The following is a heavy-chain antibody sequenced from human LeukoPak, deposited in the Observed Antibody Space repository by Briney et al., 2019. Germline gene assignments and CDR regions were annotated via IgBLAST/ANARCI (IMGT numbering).Heavy chain of an antibody. J-gene: IGHJ4*02. D-gene: IGHD2-2*02. V-gene: IGHV3-30*18. Sequence: GRSLRLSCAASGFTFGSYGMHWVRQAPGKGLEWVAVISYDGSNKYYADSVKGRFTISRDNSKNTQYLQMNSLRAEDTAVYYCAKEGIEGYCSSTSCYTRFDYWGQGTLVTVSS. CDR2: ISYDGSNK. CDR1: GFTFGSYG. CDR3: AKEGIEGYCSSTSCYTRFDY.